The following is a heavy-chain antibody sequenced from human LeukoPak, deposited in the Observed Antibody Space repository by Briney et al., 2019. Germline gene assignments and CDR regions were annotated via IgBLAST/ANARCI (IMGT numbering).Heavy chain of an antibody. J-gene: IGHJ3*02. V-gene: IGHV4-59*12. CDR1: GGSISSYY. CDR3: ARDRRGDAFDM. CDR2: IYYSGST. Sequence: PSETLSLTCTVSGGSISSYYWSWIRQPPGKGLEWIGYIYYSGSTYYNPSLKSRVTISVDTSKNQFSLKLSSVTAADTAVYYCARDRRGDAFDMWGQETMVTVSS.